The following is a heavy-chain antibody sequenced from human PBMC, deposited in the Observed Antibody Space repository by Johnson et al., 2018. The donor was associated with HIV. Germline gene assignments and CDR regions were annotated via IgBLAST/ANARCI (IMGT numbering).Heavy chain of an antibody. D-gene: IGHD3-3*01. CDR2: IPYAGSNK. J-gene: IGHJ3*02. Sequence: QVQLVESGGGLVKPGGSLRLSCVASGFTFNYALMPWVRQAPGKGLEWVAVIPYAGSNKYYADSMKGRFTISRDNSKKTLYLQMNGLGPEDTAVYYCGRGQGFWAFDIWGQGTMVTVSS. CDR3: GRGQGFWAFDI. V-gene: IGHV3-30*03. CDR1: GFTFNYAL.